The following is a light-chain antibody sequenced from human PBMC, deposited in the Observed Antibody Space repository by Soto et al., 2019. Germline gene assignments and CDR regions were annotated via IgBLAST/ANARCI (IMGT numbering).Light chain of an antibody. CDR3: PKYNSAPKT. Sequence: DIQMTQSPSSLSASVGDRVTITCRASQGISNYLAWYQQKPGKVPKLLIYAASTLQSGVPSRFSGSGSGTDFSLNISSLQPEDVATDYCPKYNSAPKTFGQGTKVEIK. CDR2: AAS. CDR1: QGISNY. V-gene: IGKV1-27*01. J-gene: IGKJ1*01.